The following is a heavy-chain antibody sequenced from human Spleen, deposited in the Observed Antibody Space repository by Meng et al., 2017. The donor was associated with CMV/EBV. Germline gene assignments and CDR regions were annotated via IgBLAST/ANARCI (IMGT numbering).Heavy chain of an antibody. CDR2: IIPTFGTA. CDR3: ARGWEDGDPLTYIFDS. V-gene: IGHV1-69*05. Sequence: SVKVSCKASGYTFSRYGISWVRQAPGQGLEWMGGIIPTFGTANYAQKFQGRVTIATDESTDAAYMELRSLRSEDTAVYYCARGWEDGDPLTYIFDSWGQGTLVTVSS. D-gene: IGHD4-17*01. J-gene: IGHJ4*02. CDR1: GYTFSRYG.